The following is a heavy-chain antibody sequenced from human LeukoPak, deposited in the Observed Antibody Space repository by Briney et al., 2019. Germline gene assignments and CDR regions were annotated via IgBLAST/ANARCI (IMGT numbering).Heavy chain of an antibody. V-gene: IGHV2-70*11. CDR1: GFSLSTSGMC. J-gene: IGHJ4*02. CDR3: ARILTVTSSYDY. D-gene: IGHD4-17*01. CDR2: IDWDDDK. Sequence: SGPALVKPTQTLTLTCTFSGFSLSTSGMCASWVRQPPGKALEWLARIDWDDDKYYSTSLKTRLTISKDTSKNQVVLTMTNMDPVDTATYYCARILTVTSSYDYWGQGTLVTVSS.